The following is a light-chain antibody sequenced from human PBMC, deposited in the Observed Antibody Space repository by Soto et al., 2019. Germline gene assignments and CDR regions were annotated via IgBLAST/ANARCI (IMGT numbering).Light chain of an antibody. CDR3: PQFRGT. V-gene: IGKV3-15*01. J-gene: IGKJ1*01. CDR1: QSVSSS. Sequence: DMVMTQSPATLSVSPGERATLSCRASQSVSSSLAWYQQKPGRSPRLLIYGASTRAIGIPARFSGSGSGTEFTLTISSLQSEDVATYYCPQFRGTFVHGTKVDIK. CDR2: GAS.